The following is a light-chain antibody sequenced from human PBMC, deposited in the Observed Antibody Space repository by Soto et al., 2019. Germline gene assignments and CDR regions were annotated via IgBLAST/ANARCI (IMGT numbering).Light chain of an antibody. CDR2: AAS. Sequence: DIQMTQSPSTLSASLGDRVTITCRASRSISSWLAWYQQQPGNARKLLIYAASSLKSGVPTRFSSSASAKEFTLTISILQPDDFASYYCQQYNSYSSFGQGTKVDIK. CDR1: RSISSW. J-gene: IGKJ1*01. V-gene: IGKV1-5*01. CDR3: QQYNSYSS.